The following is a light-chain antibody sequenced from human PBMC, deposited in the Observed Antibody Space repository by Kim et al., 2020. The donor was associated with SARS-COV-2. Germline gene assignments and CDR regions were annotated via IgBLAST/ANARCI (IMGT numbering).Light chain of an antibody. CDR1: QSICIW. V-gene: IGKV1-5*03. J-gene: IGKJ1*01. Sequence: SASVGDSVTISCRASQSICIWLAWYQQKPGKAPKVLIYKASNLESGVPSRFSGIGSGTEFTLTISSLQPDDFATYYCQQYSTLWTFGQGTKVDIK. CDR2: KAS. CDR3: QQYSTLWT.